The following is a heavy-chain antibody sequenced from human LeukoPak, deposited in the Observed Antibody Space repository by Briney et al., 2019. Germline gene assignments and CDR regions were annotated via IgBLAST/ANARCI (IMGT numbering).Heavy chain of an antibody. CDR2: IYYSGST. J-gene: IGHJ4*02. Sequence: SETLSLTCTVSGGSISSYYWSWIRQPPGKGLEWIGYIYYSGSTNYNPSLKSRVTISVDTSKNQFSLKLSSVTAADTAVYYCARDDYGETLSLWGQGTLVTVSS. V-gene: IGHV4-59*01. D-gene: IGHD4-17*01. CDR3: ARDDYGETLSL. CDR1: GGSISSYY.